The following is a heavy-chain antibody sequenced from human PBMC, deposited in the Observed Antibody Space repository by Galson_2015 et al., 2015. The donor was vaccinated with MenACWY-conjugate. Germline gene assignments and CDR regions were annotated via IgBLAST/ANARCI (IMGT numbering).Heavy chain of an antibody. J-gene: IGHJ3*02. CDR2: ISSSSSTI. CDR1: GFTFSSYS. CDR3: ARADYNKRDAFDI. D-gene: IGHD4-11*01. Sequence: SLRLSCAASGFTFSSYSMNWVRQAPGKGLEWVSYISSSSSTIYYADSVKGRFTISRDNAKNSLYLRMNSLRDEDTAVYYCARADYNKRDAFDIWGQGTMVTVSS. V-gene: IGHV3-48*02.